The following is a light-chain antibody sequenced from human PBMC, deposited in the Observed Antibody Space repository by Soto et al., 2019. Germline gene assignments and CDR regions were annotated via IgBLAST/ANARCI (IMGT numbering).Light chain of an antibody. V-gene: IGLV1-47*02. CDR3: ASWDDRLGAVI. CDR1: SSNIGGTNY. Sequence: VLTQPPSASGTPGQKVFISCSGSSSNIGGTNYAYWYQQLPGAAPKLLMHSNNLRPSGVPERISGSKFGTAASLAISGLRSEDEAVYYCASWDDRLGAVIFGGGTKVTVL. J-gene: IGLJ2*01. CDR2: SNN.